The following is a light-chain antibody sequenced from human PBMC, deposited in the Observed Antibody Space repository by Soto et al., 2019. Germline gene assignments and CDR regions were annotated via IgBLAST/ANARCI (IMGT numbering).Light chain of an antibody. CDR3: QQFGGSPYT. CDR1: QSVNNNY. Sequence: ELVLTKSPSTLSLSAGERATLSCRASQSVNNNYLAWYQQKPGQAPRLLIHGASSRATGIPDRFSGSGSGTDFILTISRLEPEDFAVYYCQQFGGSPYTFGQGTKLEIK. V-gene: IGKV3-20*01. J-gene: IGKJ2*01. CDR2: GAS.